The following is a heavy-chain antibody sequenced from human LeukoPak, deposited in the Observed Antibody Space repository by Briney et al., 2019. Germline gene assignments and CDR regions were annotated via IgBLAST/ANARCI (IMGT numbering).Heavy chain of an antibody. CDR3: ASSGWYTTPYDY. Sequence: ASVKVSCKASGYTFTSYYMHWVRQAPGPGLEWMGIINPSGGSTSYAQKFQGRVTMTRDTSTSTVYMELSSLRSEDTAVYYCASSGWYTTPYDYWGQGTLVTVSS. CDR1: GYTFTSYY. J-gene: IGHJ4*02. CDR2: INPSGGST. V-gene: IGHV1-46*03. D-gene: IGHD6-19*01.